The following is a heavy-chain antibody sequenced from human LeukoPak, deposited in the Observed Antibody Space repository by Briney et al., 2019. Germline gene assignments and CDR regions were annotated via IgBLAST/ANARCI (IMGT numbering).Heavy chain of an antibody. D-gene: IGHD3-10*01. CDR1: GGSFSGYY. CDR3: ARSPYYSPIFDY. J-gene: IGHJ4*02. Sequence: SETLSLTCAVYGGSFSGYYWSWIRQPLGKGLEWIGEINHSGSTNYNPSLKSRVTISVDTSKNQFSLKLSSVTAADTAVYYCARSPYYSPIFDYWGQGTLVTVSS. CDR2: INHSGST. V-gene: IGHV4-34*01.